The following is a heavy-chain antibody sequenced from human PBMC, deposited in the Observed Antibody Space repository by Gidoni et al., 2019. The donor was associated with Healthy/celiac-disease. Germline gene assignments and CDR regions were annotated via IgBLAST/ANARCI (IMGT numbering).Heavy chain of an antibody. D-gene: IGHD3-10*01. CDR3: ARGGVVMFGQVLWFGQYYFDY. Sequence: WISAYNGNTNYAQKLQGRVTMTTDTSTSTAYMELRSLRSDDTAVYYCARGGVVMFGQVLWFGQYYFDYWGQGTLVTVSS. J-gene: IGHJ4*02. V-gene: IGHV1-18*01. CDR2: ISAYNGNT.